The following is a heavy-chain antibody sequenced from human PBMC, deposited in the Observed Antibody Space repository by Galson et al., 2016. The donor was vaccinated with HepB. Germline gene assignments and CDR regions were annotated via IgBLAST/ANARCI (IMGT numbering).Heavy chain of an antibody. V-gene: IGHV7-4-1*02. CDR2: INTNTGKS. CDR3: ARDMEYCSSTSCYVTAFDR. Sequence: SVKVSCKASGYTVTTYAMNWVRQAPGQGLEWMGWINTNTGKSTYAQGFTRRSVFSLDTSVTPTYLQISGLKAADPAVYYCARDMEYCSSTSCYVTAFDRWGKGTMITVSA. J-gene: IGHJ3*02. D-gene: IGHD2-2*01. CDR1: GYTVTTYA.